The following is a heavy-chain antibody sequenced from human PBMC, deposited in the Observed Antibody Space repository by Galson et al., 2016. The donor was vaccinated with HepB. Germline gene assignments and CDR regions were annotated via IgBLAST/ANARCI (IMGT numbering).Heavy chain of an antibody. J-gene: IGHJ4*02. CDR1: GDTFTSV. D-gene: IGHD1-26*01. CDR3: ASHRYSGSYNDY. Sequence: QSGAEVKKAGDSLKISCKASGDTFTSVMHWARQAPGQGLEWMGLISPRDGRTISTQKFQGRVTVTREMSTSTVYMELSSLRSEDTAVYYCASHRYSGSYNDYWGQGTLVTVSS. V-gene: IGHV1-46*01. CDR2: ISPRDGRT.